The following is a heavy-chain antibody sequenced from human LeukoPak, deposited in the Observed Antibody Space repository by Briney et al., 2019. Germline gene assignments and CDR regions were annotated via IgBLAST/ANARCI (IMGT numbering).Heavy chain of an antibody. Sequence: GGSLRLSCAASGLTFSSYAMSWVRQAPGKGLEWVSGISGSGGSTYYADSVKGRFTISRDNSKNTLYLQMNSLRAEDTAVYYCAKSTETTLFSDFDYWGQGTLVTVSS. J-gene: IGHJ4*02. V-gene: IGHV3-23*01. D-gene: IGHD4-17*01. CDR3: AKSTETTLFSDFDY. CDR1: GLTFSSYA. CDR2: ISGSGGST.